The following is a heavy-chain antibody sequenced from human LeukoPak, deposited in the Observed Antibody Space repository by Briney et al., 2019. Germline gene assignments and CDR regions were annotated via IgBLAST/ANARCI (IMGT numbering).Heavy chain of an antibody. CDR1: GFTFSAYP. J-gene: IGHJ3*01. CDR3: AKDQRWGWGSGGAFDF. D-gene: IGHD7-27*01. CDR2: ISGSGSST. V-gene: IGHV3-23*01. Sequence: PGGSQRLSCTASGFTFSAYPMTWVRQAPGKGLEWVSAISGSGSSTYYADSVKGRFTISRDNSQNTLYLQMNSLRVEDTAIYYCAKDQRWGWGSGGAFDFWGQGTMVTVSS.